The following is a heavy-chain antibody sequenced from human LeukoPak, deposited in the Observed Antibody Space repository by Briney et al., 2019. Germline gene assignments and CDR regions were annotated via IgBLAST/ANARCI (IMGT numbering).Heavy chain of an antibody. CDR3: ARGIDPNHFDY. D-gene: IGHD1-14*01. J-gene: IGHJ4*02. CDR2: ISSSSSYI. V-gene: IGHV3-21*01. CDR1: RFTFSSYS. Sequence: GGSLRLSCAASRFTFSSYSMNWVRRAPGKGLEWVSCISSSSSYIYYADSVKGRFTISRDNAKNSLYLHMNSLRAEDTAVYYCARGIDPNHFDYWGQGTLVTVSS.